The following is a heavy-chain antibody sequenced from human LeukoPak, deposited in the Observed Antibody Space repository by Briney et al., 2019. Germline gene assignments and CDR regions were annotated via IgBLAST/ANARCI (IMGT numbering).Heavy chain of an antibody. J-gene: IGHJ4*02. Sequence: PGGSLRLSCAGSGFTFSSFEMNWVRQSPGRGLEWVSYISSSGSTEYYADSVKGRFTISRDNAKNSLYLQMNSLRAEDTALYYCASRPPPHRGPFDYWGQGTLVTVSS. V-gene: IGHV3-48*03. CDR1: GFTFSSFE. CDR2: ISSSGSTE. CDR3: ASRPPPHRGPFDY.